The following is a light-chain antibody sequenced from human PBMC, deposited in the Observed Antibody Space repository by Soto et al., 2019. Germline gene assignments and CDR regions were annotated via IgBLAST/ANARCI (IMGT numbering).Light chain of an antibody. J-gene: IGLJ1*01. CDR2: AVN. CDR3: SSYAGTSYIV. V-gene: IGLV1-40*01. Sequence: QSVLTQPPSVSGAPGQRVTISCTGSSSNIGAGYDVHWYQQHPGKAPKLIIYAVNKWPSGVPDRFSGSKSGNTASLTVSGLQAEDEADYYCSSYAGTSYIVFGSGTKVTVL. CDR1: SSNIGAGYD.